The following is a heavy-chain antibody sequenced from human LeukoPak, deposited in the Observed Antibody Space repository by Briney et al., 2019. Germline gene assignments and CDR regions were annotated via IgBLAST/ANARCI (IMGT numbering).Heavy chain of an antibody. Sequence: SETLSLTCTVSGGSISSSTYYWGWIRQPPGKGLEWIGSIYYSGSTYYNPSLKSRVTISVDTSKNQFSLKLTSVTAADTALYYCARDPYGDYVFDPWGQGTLVTVSS. V-gene: IGHV4-39*07. CDR2: IYYSGST. CDR3: ARDPYGDYVFDP. J-gene: IGHJ5*02. CDR1: GGSISSSTYY. D-gene: IGHD4-17*01.